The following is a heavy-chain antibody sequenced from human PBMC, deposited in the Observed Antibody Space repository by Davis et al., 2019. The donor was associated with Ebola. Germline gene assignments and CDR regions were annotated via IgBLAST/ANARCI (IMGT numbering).Heavy chain of an antibody. Sequence: GGSLRLSCAASGFTFSNYDMKWVRQAPGKGLEWVSSISSSGSYIYYADSVKGRFTISRDNSKNTLHLQMNSLRVEDTAIYYCAKDTSNVWFDVWGQGTMVTVSS. CDR2: ISSSGSYI. CDR1: GFTFSNYD. V-gene: IGHV3-21*04. D-gene: IGHD6-19*01. CDR3: AKDTSNVWFDV. J-gene: IGHJ3*01.